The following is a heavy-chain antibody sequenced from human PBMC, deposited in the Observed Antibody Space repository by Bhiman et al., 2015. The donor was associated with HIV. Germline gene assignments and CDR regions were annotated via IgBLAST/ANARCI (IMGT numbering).Heavy chain of an antibody. Sequence: LVESGGGLVQPGGSLRLSCVASGFTFSSYGMHWVRQAPGKGLEWVAVMSYDGSNKYYADSVKGRFTISRDNSKNTLYLQMNSLRADDTAVYYCAKDLMGRGNYYYYYYMDVWGKGTTVTVSS. J-gene: IGHJ6*03. CDR3: AKDLMGRGNYYYYYYMDV. CDR2: MSYDGSNK. V-gene: IGHV3-30*18. CDR1: GFTFSSYG. D-gene: IGHD3-10*01.